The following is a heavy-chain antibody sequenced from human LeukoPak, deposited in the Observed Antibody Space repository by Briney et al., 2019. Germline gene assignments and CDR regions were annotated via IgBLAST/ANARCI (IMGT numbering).Heavy chain of an antibody. CDR3: ARDAVWGSYPYFDY. CDR1: GYTFTSYD. D-gene: IGHD3-16*02. Sequence: GASVKVSCKASGYTFTSYDINWVRQAPGQGLEWMGWMNPNSGNTGYAQKFQGRVTITRNTSISTAYMELRSLRSDDTAVYYCARDAVWGSYPYFDYWGQGTLVTVSS. J-gene: IGHJ4*02. V-gene: IGHV1-8*01. CDR2: MNPNSGNT.